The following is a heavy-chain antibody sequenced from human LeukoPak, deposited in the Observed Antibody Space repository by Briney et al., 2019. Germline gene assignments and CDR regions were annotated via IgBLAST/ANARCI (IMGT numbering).Heavy chain of an antibody. CDR3: ARVGLSKPTSWSPSFDY. CDR1: GGSISSGDYY. Sequence: SETLSLTCTVSGGSISSGDYYWSWIRQPPGKGLEWIGYIYYSGSTYYNPSLKSRVTISVDTSKNQFSLKLSSVTAADTAVYYCARVGLSKPTSWSPSFDYWGQGTLVTVSS. CDR2: IYYSGST. D-gene: IGHD3-3*01. V-gene: IGHV4-30-4*08. J-gene: IGHJ4*02.